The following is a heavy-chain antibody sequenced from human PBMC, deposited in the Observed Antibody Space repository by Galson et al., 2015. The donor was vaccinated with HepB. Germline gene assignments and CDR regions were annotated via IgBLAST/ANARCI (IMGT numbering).Heavy chain of an antibody. D-gene: IGHD6-25*01. V-gene: IGHV3-15*01. J-gene: IGHJ4*02. Sequence: SLRLSCAASGFTFNNAWVSWVRQVPGKGLEWVGRIKRSSDGGTTNYAAPVQGRFTISRDDSTNMLFLQMNSLRTEDTAVYYCIAGGSDFYFFDLWGQGTLVTVSS. CDR3: IAGGSDFYFFDL. CDR2: IKRSSDGGTT. CDR1: GFTFNNAW.